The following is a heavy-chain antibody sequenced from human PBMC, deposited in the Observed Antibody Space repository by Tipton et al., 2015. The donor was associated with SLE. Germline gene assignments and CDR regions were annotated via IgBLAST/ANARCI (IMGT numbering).Heavy chain of an antibody. Sequence: TLSLTCTVSGDSISSSTYYWGWIRQPPGRGLEWIGSVYRDGGTYYNPSLKSRVTISVDTSKNHFSLKLTSVTAADTAVYYCARPVPTYGMDVWGQGTTVTVSS. CDR1: GDSISSSTYY. CDR3: ARPVPTYGMDV. V-gene: IGHV4-39*01. CDR2: VYRDGGT. J-gene: IGHJ6*02.